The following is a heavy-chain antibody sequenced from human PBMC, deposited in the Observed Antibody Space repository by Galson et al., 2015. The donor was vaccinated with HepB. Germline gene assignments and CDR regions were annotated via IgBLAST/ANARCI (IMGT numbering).Heavy chain of an antibody. Sequence: ETLSLTCTVSGGSISSYYWSWIRQPPGKGLEWIGYIYYSGSTNYNPSLKSRVTISVDTSKNQFSLKLSSVTAADTAVYYCAREPYSSGWYDYWGQGTLVTVSS. V-gene: IGHV4-59*01. D-gene: IGHD6-19*01. CDR1: GGSISSYY. CDR2: IYYSGST. CDR3: AREPYSSGWYDY. J-gene: IGHJ4*02.